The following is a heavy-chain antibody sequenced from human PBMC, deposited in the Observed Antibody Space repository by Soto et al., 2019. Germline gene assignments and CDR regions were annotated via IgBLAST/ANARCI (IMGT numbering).Heavy chain of an antibody. CDR2: ISWNSVST. Sequence: GGSLRLSCAASGFTFDDYAMHWVRQAPGKGLEWVSLISWNSVSTDYADSVKGRFTISRDNDKNTLYLQMSSLRTEGTALYYCAKERMPYGVGETNYFDYWGQGTLVTVSS. J-gene: IGHJ4*03. D-gene: IGHD3-3*01. CDR1: GFTFDDYA. CDR3: AKERMPYGVGETNYFDY. V-gene: IGHV3-9*01.